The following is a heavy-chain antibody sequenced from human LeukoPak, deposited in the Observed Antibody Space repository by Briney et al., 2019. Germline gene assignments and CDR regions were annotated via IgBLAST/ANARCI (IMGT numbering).Heavy chain of an antibody. CDR3: ARVSSGSTADFDY. D-gene: IGHD6-19*01. J-gene: IGHJ4*02. V-gene: IGHV4-59*01. CDR1: GGXFSSYY. Sequence: PSETLSLTCTVSGGXFSSYYCSWIRQSPGKGLEWIGYISYSGSTNYNPSLKSRATISVDTSKNQFSLKLSSVTAADTAVYYCARVSSGSTADFDYWGQGTLVTVSS. CDR2: ISYSGST.